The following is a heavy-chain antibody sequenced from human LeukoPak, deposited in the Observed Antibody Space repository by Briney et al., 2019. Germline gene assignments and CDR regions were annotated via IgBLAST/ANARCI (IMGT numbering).Heavy chain of an antibody. V-gene: IGHV1-2*02. CDR3: AGERSDYEDYYFDY. Sequence: ASVKVSCKASGYTFTGYYMHWVRQAPGQGLEWMGWINPNSGGTNYAQKFQGRVTMTRDTSISTAYMELSRLRSDDTAVYYCAGERSDYEDYYFDYWGQGTLVTVSS. CDR2: INPNSGGT. CDR1: GYTFTGYY. D-gene: IGHD5-12*01. J-gene: IGHJ4*02.